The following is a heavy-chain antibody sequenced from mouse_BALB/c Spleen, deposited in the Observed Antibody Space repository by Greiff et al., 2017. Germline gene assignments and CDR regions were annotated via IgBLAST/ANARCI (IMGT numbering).Heavy chain of an antibody. CDR1: GYTFTDYN. CDR3: ARNYGSSWYFDV. J-gene: IGHJ1*01. CDR2: IYPYNGGT. D-gene: IGHD1-1*01. Sequence: EVQLQQPGPELVKPGASVKISCKASGYTFTDYNMHWVKQSHGKSLEWIGYIYPYNGGTGYNQKFKSKATLTVDNSSSTAYMELRSLTSEDSAVYYCARNYGSSWYFDVWGAGTTVTVSS. V-gene: IGHV1S29*02.